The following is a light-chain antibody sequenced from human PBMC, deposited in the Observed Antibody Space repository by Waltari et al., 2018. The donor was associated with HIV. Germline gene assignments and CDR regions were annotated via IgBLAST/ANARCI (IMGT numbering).Light chain of an antibody. CDR3: QQRSSWPSLT. CDR1: QSLNAH. J-gene: IGKJ4*01. CDR2: GTS. Sequence: EIVLTQSQATLPLSPGERAILSCSASQSLNAHLAWYQQKSGQAPRLRMYGTSIRAAGTPGRFSGSGSGTEFTLTISDVEPDDFAIYYCQQRSSWPSLTFGGGTRVEIK. V-gene: IGKV3-11*01.